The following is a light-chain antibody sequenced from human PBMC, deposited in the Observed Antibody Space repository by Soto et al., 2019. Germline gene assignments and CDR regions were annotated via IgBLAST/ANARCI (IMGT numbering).Light chain of an antibody. CDR2: KAS. CDR3: QQYNSYLYT. J-gene: IGKJ5*01. Sequence: DIQMTQSPATLSASVGDRVTITCRASQSISSWLAWYQQKPGKAPKLLIYKASSLESGVPSRFSGSGSGTEFTLTISSLQPDDFATYYCQQYNSYLYTFGQRTRLETK. V-gene: IGKV1-5*03. CDR1: QSISSW.